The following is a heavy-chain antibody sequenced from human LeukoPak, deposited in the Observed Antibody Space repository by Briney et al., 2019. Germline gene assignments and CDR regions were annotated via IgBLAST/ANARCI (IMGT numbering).Heavy chain of an antibody. D-gene: IGHD6-19*01. CDR3: ARAPLASGRTPLFDY. J-gene: IGHJ4*02. V-gene: IGHV4-34*01. CDR2: INHSGST. Sequence: SETPSLTCAVYGGSFSGYYWSWIRQPPGKGLEWIGEINHSGSTNYNPSLKSRVTISVDTSKNQFSLKLSSVTAADTAVYYCARAPLASGRTPLFDYWGQGTLVTVSS. CDR1: GGSFSGYY.